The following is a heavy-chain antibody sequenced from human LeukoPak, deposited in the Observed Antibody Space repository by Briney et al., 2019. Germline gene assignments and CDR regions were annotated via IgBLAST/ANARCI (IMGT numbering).Heavy chain of an antibody. Sequence: ASVKVSCKASGYTFTSYDINWVRQATGQGLEWMGWMNPNSGNTGYAQKFQGRVTMTRNTSISTAYMELSSLRSEDTAVYYCARSSSYYYDSSGYTIDYWGQGTLVTVSS. D-gene: IGHD3-22*01. CDR1: GYTFTSYD. CDR2: MNPNSGNT. CDR3: ARSSSYYYDSSGYTIDY. J-gene: IGHJ4*02. V-gene: IGHV1-8*01.